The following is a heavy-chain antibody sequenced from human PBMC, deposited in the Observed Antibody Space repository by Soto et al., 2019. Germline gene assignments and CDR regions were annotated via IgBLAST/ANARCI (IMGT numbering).Heavy chain of an antibody. J-gene: IGHJ4*02. V-gene: IGHV1-3*01. CDR2: INAGNGDT. CDR1: GINYNTYA. CDR3: ARAISGYVT. D-gene: IGHD5-12*01. Sequence: QVQLVQSGAETKKPGASVKLSCKTSGINYNTYAIHWVRQAPGQGLEWMGWINAGNGDTRYSQNFQGRVTLTRDTSASTVYMDLDSLKSEDTGGYYCARAISGYVTWGQGTLVTVSS.